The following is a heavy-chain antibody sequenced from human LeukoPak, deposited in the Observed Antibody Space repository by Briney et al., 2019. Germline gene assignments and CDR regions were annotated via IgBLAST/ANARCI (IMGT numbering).Heavy chain of an antibody. CDR1: GYTFSSFY. CDR3: AREGGYDILTGYQDY. Sequence: ASVKVSCKASGYTFSSFYMHWVRQAPGQGLEWMGIINPTGGSTSYAQKFQGRVTMTTDTSTSTVYMELSSLRSEDTAVYYCAREGGYDILTGYQDYWGQGTLVTVSS. J-gene: IGHJ4*02. CDR2: INPTGGST. D-gene: IGHD3-9*01. V-gene: IGHV1-46*01.